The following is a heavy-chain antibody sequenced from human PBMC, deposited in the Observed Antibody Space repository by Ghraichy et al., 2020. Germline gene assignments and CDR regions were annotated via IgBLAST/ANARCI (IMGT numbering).Heavy chain of an antibody. J-gene: IGHJ4*02. Sequence: SETLSLTCTVSGGSISSGGYYWSWIRQHPGKGLEWIGYIYYSGSTYYNPSLKSRVTISVDTSKNQFSLKLSSVTAADTAVYYCARLDILTDYYAIDYWGQGTLVTVSS. CDR1: GGSISSGGYY. CDR3: ARLDILTDYYAIDY. D-gene: IGHD3-9*01. CDR2: IYYSGST. V-gene: IGHV4-31*03.